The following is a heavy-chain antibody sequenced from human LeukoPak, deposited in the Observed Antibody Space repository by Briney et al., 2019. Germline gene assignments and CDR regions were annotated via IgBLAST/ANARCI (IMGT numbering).Heavy chain of an antibody. J-gene: IGHJ4*02. CDR2: INHSGST. CDR1: GGSFSGYY. V-gene: IGHV4-34*01. CDR3: ARASGYCTNGVCPEDY. Sequence: PSETLSLTCAVYGGSFSGYYWSWIRQPPGKRLEWIGEINHSGSTNYNPSLKSRVTISVDTSKNQFSLKLSSVTAADTAVYYCARASGYCTNGVCPEDYWGQGTLVTVSS. D-gene: IGHD2-8*01.